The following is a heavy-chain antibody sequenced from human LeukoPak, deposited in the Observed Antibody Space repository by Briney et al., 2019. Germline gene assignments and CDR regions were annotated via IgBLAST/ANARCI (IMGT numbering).Heavy chain of an antibody. V-gene: IGHV3-23*01. CDR2: IRGSGGST. CDR1: GFTFSSYA. Sequence: GGSLRLSCAASGFTFSSYAMSWVRQAPGKGLEWVSAIRGSGGSTYYADSVKGRFTISRDNSKNTLYLQMNSLRAEDTAVYYCAKGSSGEEWFDPWGQGTLVTVSS. CDR3: AKGSSGEEWFDP. D-gene: IGHD2-15*01. J-gene: IGHJ5*02.